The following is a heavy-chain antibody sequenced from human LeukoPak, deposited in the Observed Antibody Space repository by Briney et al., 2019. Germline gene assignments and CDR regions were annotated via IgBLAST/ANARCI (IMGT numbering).Heavy chain of an antibody. CDR3: ARGGLDYGDYPDY. V-gene: IGHV4-34*01. J-gene: IGHJ4*02. CDR1: GGSFSGYY. CDR2: INHSGST. D-gene: IGHD4-17*01. Sequence: SETLSVTCAVYGGSFSGYYWSWIRQPPGKGLEWIGEINHSGSTNYNPSLKSRVTISVDTSKNQFSLKLSSVTAADTAVYYCARGGLDYGDYPDYWGQGTLVTVSS.